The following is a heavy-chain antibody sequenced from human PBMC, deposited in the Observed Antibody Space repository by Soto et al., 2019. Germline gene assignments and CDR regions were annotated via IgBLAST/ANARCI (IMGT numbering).Heavy chain of an antibody. D-gene: IGHD2-21*01. Sequence: GASVKVSFKSSGYKFISHSITWVRQAPGQGLEWMGRISAYNGNTNYAQKLQGRVTMTTDTSTNTAYMELRSLRSDDTAVYYCARGAFCGGAPGCRDMDVWGQGTTVTVSS. CDR1: GYKFISHS. CDR2: ISAYNGNT. J-gene: IGHJ6*02. CDR3: ARGAFCGGAPGCRDMDV. V-gene: IGHV1-18*01.